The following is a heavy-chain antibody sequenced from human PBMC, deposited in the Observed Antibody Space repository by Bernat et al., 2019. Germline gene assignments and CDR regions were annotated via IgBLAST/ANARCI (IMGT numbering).Heavy chain of an antibody. J-gene: IGHJ4*02. D-gene: IGHD6-13*01. Sequence: EVQLVESGGGLVQPGGSLRLSCAASRFTFSSYAMSWVRQAPGKGLECVSVISDSGGSTYYADSVKGRFTISRDNSKNTLYLQVNSLRAEDTAVYYCAKTPFSSSWYYFDYWGRGTLVTVSS. CDR2: ISDSGGST. V-gene: IGHV3-23*04. CDR1: RFTFSSYA. CDR3: AKTPFSSSWYYFDY.